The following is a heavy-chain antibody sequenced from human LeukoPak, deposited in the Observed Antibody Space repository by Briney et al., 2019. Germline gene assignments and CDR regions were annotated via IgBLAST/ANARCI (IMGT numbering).Heavy chain of an antibody. D-gene: IGHD3-3*01. CDR3: ARPHYDFWSGYYDAFDI. CDR1: GYSFTSCW. Sequence: GESLKISCKGSGYSFTSCWIGWVRQMPGKGLEWMGIIYPGDSDTRYSPSFQGQVTISADKSISTAYLQWSSLKASDTAMYYCARPHYDFWSGYYDAFDIWGQGTMVTVSS. J-gene: IGHJ3*02. CDR2: IYPGDSDT. V-gene: IGHV5-51*01.